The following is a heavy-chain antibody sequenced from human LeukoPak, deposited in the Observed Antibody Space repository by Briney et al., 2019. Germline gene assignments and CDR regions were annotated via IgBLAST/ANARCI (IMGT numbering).Heavy chain of an antibody. J-gene: IGHJ6*02. V-gene: IGHV4-4*08. CDR1: GGSISTYY. D-gene: IGHD3-16*01. CDR2: ILLIGTS. Sequence: ASETLSLTCTVSGGSISTYYWSWIRQPPGKGLDWIGFILLIGTSDYNASLKSRVTISLDTSKKQFSLKLNSVTVADTAVYYCARDSRMMMTFGAVGAGYYHYHGMDVWGQGTTVTVSS. CDR3: ARDSRMMMTFGAVGAGYYHYHGMDV.